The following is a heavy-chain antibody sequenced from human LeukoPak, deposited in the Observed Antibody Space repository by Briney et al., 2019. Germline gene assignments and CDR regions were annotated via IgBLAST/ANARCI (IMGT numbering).Heavy chain of an antibody. J-gene: IGHJ4*02. CDR3: ARGRQQLVRSPFEY. V-gene: IGHV4-38-2*02. Sequence: PSETLSLTCNVSGYSISSGYFWGRVRQAPGKGLEWIGSIYQRATVHYNPSLKSRVTISVDTSKNQFSLKLSSVTAADTAVYYCARGRQQLVRSPFEYWGQGTLVTVSS. D-gene: IGHD6-13*01. CDR2: IYQRATV. CDR1: GYSISSGYF.